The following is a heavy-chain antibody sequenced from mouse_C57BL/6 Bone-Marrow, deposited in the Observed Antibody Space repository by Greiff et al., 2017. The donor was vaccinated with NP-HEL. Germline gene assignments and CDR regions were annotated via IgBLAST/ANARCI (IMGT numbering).Heavy chain of an antibody. CDR2: ISDGGSYT. D-gene: IGHD2-1*01. CDR1: GFTFSSYA. CDR3: ARVYPYYYAMDY. J-gene: IGHJ4*01. Sequence: VKVVESGGGLVKPGGSLKLSCAASGFTFSSYAMSWVRQTPEKRLEWVATISDGGSYTYYPDNVKGRFTISRDNAKNNLYLQMSHLKSEDTAMYYCARVYPYYYAMDYWGQGTSVTVSS. V-gene: IGHV5-4*03.